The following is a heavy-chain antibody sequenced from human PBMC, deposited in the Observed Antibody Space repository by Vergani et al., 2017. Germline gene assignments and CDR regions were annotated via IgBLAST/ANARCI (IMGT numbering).Heavy chain of an antibody. D-gene: IGHD2-2*01. Sequence: VQLVESGGGVVQPGRSLRLSCAASGFTFSSYSMNWVRQAPGKGLEWVSSISSSSSYIYYADSVKGRFTISRDNAKNSLYLQMNSLRAEDTAVYYCARDLGSTSWATGYWGQGTLVTVSS. V-gene: IGHV3-21*01. CDR3: ARDLGSTSWATGY. J-gene: IGHJ4*02. CDR1: GFTFSSYS. CDR2: ISSSSSYI.